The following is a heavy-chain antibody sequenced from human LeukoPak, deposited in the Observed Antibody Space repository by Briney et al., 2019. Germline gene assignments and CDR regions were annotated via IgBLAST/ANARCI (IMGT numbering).Heavy chain of an antibody. Sequence: GGSLRLSCAASGFTFSSYWMSWVRQAPGKGLEWVAVISYDGSNKYYADSVKGRFTISRDNSKNTVYLQMNSLRAEDTAIYFCAKDLNSPKYWGQGTLVTVSS. CDR2: ISYDGSNK. D-gene: IGHD5-18*01. CDR1: GFTFSSYW. CDR3: AKDLNSPKY. V-gene: IGHV3-30*18. J-gene: IGHJ4*02.